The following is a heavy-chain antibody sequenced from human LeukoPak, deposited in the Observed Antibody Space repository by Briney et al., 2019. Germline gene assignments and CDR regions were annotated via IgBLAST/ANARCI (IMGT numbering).Heavy chain of an antibody. CDR1: GDPFGSYA. CDR2: IVPIFGKT. J-gene: IGHJ4*02. D-gene: IGHD2-21*01. V-gene: IGHV1-69*05. CDR3: ARGQDGIMWFFDN. Sequence: ASVKVSCKASGDPFGSYALSWVRQAPGQGLEWVGGIVPIFGKTTYAQKIQGRLAITTDESTSTTFMELSSLTSADTAVYYCARGQDGIMWFFDNWVQGTLDTVSS.